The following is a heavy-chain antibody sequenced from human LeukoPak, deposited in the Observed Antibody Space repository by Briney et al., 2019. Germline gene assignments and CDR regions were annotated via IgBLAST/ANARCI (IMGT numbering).Heavy chain of an antibody. CDR1: GYTFTGYY. CDR3: ARGTTVRYYYMDV. V-gene: IGHV1-2*02. J-gene: IGHJ6*03. CDR2: INPSSGGT. D-gene: IGHD4-17*01. Sequence: ASVKVSCKASGYTFTGYYMHWVRQAPGQGLEWMGWINPSSGGTNYAQKFQGRVTMTRDTSISTAYMELSSLRSEDTAVYCCARGTTVRYYYMDVWGKGTTVTVSS.